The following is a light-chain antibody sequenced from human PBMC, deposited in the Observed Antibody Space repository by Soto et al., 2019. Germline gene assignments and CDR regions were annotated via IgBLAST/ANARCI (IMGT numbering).Light chain of an antibody. CDR2: GAS. CDR3: QHRGKWPRT. CDR1: QSVSSF. Sequence: EIVLTQSPATLSLSPGERATLSCWASQSVSSFLAWYQQKPGQAPRLLIYGASNRATGIPARFSGSGSGTDFPLTISSLEPEDFAVYFCQHRGKWPRTFGQGTKLEIK. J-gene: IGKJ2*01. V-gene: IGKV3-11*01.